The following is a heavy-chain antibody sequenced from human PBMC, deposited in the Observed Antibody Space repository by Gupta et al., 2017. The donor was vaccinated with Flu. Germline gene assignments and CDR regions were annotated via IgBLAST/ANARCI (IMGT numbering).Heavy chain of an antibody. J-gene: IGHJ4*02. CDR1: GFSFSLST. Sequence: EVHLLETGGDLVTSGGSLRISCEASGFSFSLSTIRWDRAAPGNVRGGVSAVINYGTTQYAYSVMGRLTISRDNSKNTVYLQMDSLTVEDTAIDYCVPGCDGFNGRFRYWGQGTLVTVSS. CDR2: VINYGTT. D-gene: IGHD5-24*01. CDR3: VPGCDGFNGRFRY. V-gene: IGHV3-23*01.